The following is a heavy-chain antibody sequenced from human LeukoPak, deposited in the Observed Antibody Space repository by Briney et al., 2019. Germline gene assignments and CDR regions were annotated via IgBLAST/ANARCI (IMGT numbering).Heavy chain of an antibody. CDR2: IYSGGST. CDR3: ARDFVTSSWLGY. J-gene: IGHJ4*02. V-gene: IGHV3-53*01. D-gene: IGHD6-13*01. Sequence: PGGSLRLSCAASGFTFSSYAMSWVRQAPGKGLEWVSVIYSGGSTYYADSVKGRFTISRDTSKNTLYLQMNSLRAEDTAVYYCARDFVTSSWLGYWGQGTLVTVSS. CDR1: GFTFSSYA.